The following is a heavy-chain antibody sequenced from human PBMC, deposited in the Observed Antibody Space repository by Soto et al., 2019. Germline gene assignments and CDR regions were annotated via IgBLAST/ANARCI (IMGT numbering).Heavy chain of an antibody. CDR3: AKDRKQLWSDFDY. CDR1: GFIFDDYA. D-gene: IGHD1-1*01. V-gene: IGHV3-23*01. Sequence: GSLRLSCEASGFIFDDYAMTWVRQSPGKGLEWVSSISGNGYSAYYADSIKGRFTISRDKSRNTVSLQMDSLRAEDTAVYYCAKDRKQLWSDFDYWGQGTLVTVSS. J-gene: IGHJ4*02. CDR2: ISGNGYSA.